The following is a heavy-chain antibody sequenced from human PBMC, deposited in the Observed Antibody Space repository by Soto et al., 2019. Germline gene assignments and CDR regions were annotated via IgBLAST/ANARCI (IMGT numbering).Heavy chain of an antibody. J-gene: IGHJ6*02. V-gene: IGHV3-30*18. Sequence: PGGSLRLSCAASGLTFSSYGMHWVRQAPGKGLEWVAVISYDGSNKYQADSVKGRFTISRDNSKNTLYLQMNSLRAEDTAVYYCAKGYYDSSGSYGMDVWGQGTTVTVS. CDR2: ISYDGSNK. CDR3: AKGYYDSSGSYGMDV. CDR1: GLTFSSYG. D-gene: IGHD3-22*01.